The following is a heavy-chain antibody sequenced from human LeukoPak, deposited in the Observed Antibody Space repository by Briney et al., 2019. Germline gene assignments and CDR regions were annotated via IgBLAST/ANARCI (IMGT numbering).Heavy chain of an antibody. CDR1: GYTLTELS. CDR2: FDPEDGET. CDR3: ATDLAVQRITMIVRGHDAFDI. V-gene: IGHV1-24*01. J-gene: IGHJ3*02. Sequence: ASVKVSCKVSGYTLTELSMHWVRQAPGKGLEWMGGFDPEDGETIYAQKFQGRVTMTEDTSTDTAYMELSSLRSEDTAVYYCATDLAVQRITMIVRGHDAFDIWGQGTMVTVSS. D-gene: IGHD3-22*01.